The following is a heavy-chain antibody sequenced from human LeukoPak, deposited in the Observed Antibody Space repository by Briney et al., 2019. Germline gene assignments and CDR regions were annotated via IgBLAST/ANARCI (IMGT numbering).Heavy chain of an antibody. Sequence: GASVKVSCKASGGTFISYAISWVRQAPGQGLEWMGGIIPIFGKANYAQKFQGRVTITAAESTSTAYMELSSLRSEDTAVYYCARAYGSGSYVPGVFDYWGQGTLVTVSS. CDR2: IIPIFGKA. CDR3: ARAYGSGSYVPGVFDY. V-gene: IGHV1-69*01. CDR1: GGTFISYA. J-gene: IGHJ4*02. D-gene: IGHD3-10*01.